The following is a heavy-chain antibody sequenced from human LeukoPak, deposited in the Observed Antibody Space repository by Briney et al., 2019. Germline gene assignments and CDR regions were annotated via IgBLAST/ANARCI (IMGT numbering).Heavy chain of an antibody. CDR2: IIPIFGTA. D-gene: IGHD3-10*01. CDR3: AREGNYGSGSYYKFDY. CDR1: GGTFSSYA. V-gene: IGHV1-69*13. Sequence: GASVKVSCKASGGTFSSYAISWVRQAPGQGLEWMGGIIPIFGTANYAQKFQGRVTITADESTSTAYMELSSLRSEDTAVYYCAREGNYGSGSYYKFDYWGQGTLVTVSS. J-gene: IGHJ4*02.